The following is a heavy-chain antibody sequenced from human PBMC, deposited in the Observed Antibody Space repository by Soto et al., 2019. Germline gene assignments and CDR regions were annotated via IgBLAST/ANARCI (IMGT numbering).Heavy chain of an antibody. CDR3: ARARSIVVVPAAIDCFDP. Sequence: QVQLQQWGAGLLKPSETLSLTCAVYGGSFSGYYWSWIRQPPGKGLEWIGEINHSGSTNYNPSLTRRVTISVDTSKNQFSLKLISVTAADTAVYYCARARSIVVVPAAIDCFDPWGQGTLVTVSS. D-gene: IGHD2-2*01. CDR2: INHSGST. CDR1: GGSFSGYY. J-gene: IGHJ5*02. V-gene: IGHV4-34*01.